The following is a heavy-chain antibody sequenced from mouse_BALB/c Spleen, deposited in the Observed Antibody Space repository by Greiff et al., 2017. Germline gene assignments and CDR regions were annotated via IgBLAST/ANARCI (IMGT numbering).Heavy chain of an antibody. V-gene: IGHV5-9-4*01. CDR2: ISSGGSYT. CDR3: ARKTTDGYYAMDY. Sequence: DVMLVESGGGLVKPGGSLKLSCAASGFTFSSYAMSWVRQSPEKRLEWVAEISSGGSYTYYPDTVTGRFTISRDNAKNTLYLEMSSLRSEDTAMYYCARKTTDGYYAMDYWGQGTSVTVSS. J-gene: IGHJ4*01. D-gene: IGHD2-12*01. CDR1: GFTFSSYA.